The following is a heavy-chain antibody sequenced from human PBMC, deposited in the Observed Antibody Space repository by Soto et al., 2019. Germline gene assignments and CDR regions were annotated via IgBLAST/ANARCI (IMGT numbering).Heavy chain of an antibody. J-gene: IGHJ5*02. CDR2: ISSSGSTI. CDR3: ARDWGTGSRLRDWFDP. V-gene: IGHV3-11*01. CDR1: GSTFSDYY. D-gene: IGHD1-1*01. Sequence: QVQLVESGGGLVKPGGSLRLSCAASGSTFSDYYMSWIRQAPGKGLEWVSYISSSGSTIYYADSVKGRFTISRDNAKNSLYLQMNSLRAEDTAVYHCARDWGTGSRLRDWFDPWGQGTLVTVSS.